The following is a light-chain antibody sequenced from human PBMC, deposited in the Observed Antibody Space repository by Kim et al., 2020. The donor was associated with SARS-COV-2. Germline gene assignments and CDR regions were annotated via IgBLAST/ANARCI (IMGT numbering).Light chain of an antibody. Sequence: LGQTAMITCQGDSLRYYYASWYQQRPRRSPKLLIYGKNSRPSGISDRFSGSTSGNTASLTITATQAEDEADYFCNSRDTSGDNVMLFGGGTQLTVL. J-gene: IGLJ3*02. CDR2: GKN. V-gene: IGLV3-19*01. CDR1: SLRYYY. CDR3: NSRDTSGDNVML.